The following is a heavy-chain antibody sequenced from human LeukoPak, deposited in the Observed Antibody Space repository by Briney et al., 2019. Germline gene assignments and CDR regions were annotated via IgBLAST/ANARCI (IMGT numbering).Heavy chain of an antibody. Sequence: SETLSLTCTVSGGSISSYYWSWIRQPPGKGLEWIGYIYYSGSTNYNPSLKSRVTISVDTSKNQFSLKLSSVTAADTAVYYCARQRNYYDSSGYYKRALFDYWGQGTLVTASS. CDR2: IYYSGST. D-gene: IGHD3-22*01. V-gene: IGHV4-59*01. J-gene: IGHJ4*02. CDR3: ARQRNYYDSSGYYKRALFDY. CDR1: GGSISSYY.